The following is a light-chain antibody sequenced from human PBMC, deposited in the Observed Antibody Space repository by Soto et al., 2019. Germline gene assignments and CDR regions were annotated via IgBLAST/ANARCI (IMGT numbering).Light chain of an antibody. J-gene: IGKJ2*01. CDR3: MQGTHWPPYT. V-gene: IGKV2-30*01. CDR2: QVS. CDR1: QSLAYIDGNTY. Sequence: DVVMTQSPLSLSVTLGQPASISCRSSQSLAYIDGNTYLNWFHQRPGQSPRRLIYQVSNRDSGVPARFSGSGSGTDFTLKSSRVEADDVGVYYCMQGTHWPPYTFGQGTKLEIK.